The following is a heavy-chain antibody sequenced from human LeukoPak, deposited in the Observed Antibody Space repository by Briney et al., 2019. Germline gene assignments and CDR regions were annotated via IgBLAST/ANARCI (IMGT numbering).Heavy chain of an antibody. Sequence: GGSLRLSCAASGFTFSNYAMSWVRQAPGKGLEWVSVISDSGDDTNYADSVKGRFTISRDNSRNTLYLQINSLRAEDTAVYYCAKRGGPTTGRPFDYWGQGTLVTVSS. CDR2: ISDSGDDT. J-gene: IGHJ4*02. V-gene: IGHV3-23*01. D-gene: IGHD4-17*01. CDR1: GFTFSNYA. CDR3: AKRGGPTTGRPFDY.